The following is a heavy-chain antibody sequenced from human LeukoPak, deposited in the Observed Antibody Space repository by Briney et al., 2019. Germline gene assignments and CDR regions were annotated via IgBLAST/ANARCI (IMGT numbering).Heavy chain of an antibody. D-gene: IGHD6-19*01. CDR1: GFTFSDYY. CDR2: ISSSGTTV. J-gene: IGHJ2*01. V-gene: IGHV3-11*01. CDR3: ARHLSTDLGWYWYFDL. Sequence: PGGSLRVSCAASGFTFSDYYISWIRQAPGKGLEWVSYISSSGTTVKSADSVKGRVTVSRDNANNSLYLQMNSLRADDTAVYYCARHLSTDLGWYWYFDLWGRGILVTVSS.